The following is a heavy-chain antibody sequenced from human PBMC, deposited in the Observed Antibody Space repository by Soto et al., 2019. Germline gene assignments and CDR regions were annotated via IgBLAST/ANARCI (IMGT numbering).Heavy chain of an antibody. CDR2: IIPILGIA. D-gene: IGHD3-10*01. CDR3: ARDRRRDYYGSGSYEC. CDR1: GGTFSSYT. J-gene: IGHJ4*02. V-gene: IGHV1-69*08. Sequence: QVQLVQSGAEVKKPGSSVKVSCKASGGTFSSYTISWVRQSPGQGLEWMGRIIPILGIANYAQKFQGRVTITADKSTSTAYMELSSLRSEDTAVYDCARDRRRDYYGSGSYECWGQGTLVTVSS.